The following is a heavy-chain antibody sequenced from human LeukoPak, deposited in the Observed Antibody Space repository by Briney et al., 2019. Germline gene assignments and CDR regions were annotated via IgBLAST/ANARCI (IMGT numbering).Heavy chain of an antibody. CDR1: GGSISSSNW. V-gene: IGHV4-4*02. CDR3: ARVTYSSSWNWFDP. CDR2: IYHSGST. D-gene: IGHD6-13*01. Sequence: SETLSLTCAVSGGSISSSNWWSWVRQPPGKGLEWIGEIYHSGSTNYNPSLKSRVTISVDKSKNQFSLKLSSVTAADTAVYYCARVTYSSSWNWFDPWGQGTPVTVSS. J-gene: IGHJ5*02.